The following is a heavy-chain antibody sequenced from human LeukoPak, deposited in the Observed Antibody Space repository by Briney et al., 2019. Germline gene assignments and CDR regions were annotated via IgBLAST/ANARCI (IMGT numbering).Heavy chain of an antibody. Sequence: PGGSLRLSCAVSGFTFSRYSMNWVRQAPGKGLEWVSSISSSSSYIYYADSVKGRFTISRDDAKTSLYLQMNSLRAEDTAVYYCARDRLIYGDYGDAFDIWGQGTMVTVSS. CDR3: ARDRLIYGDYGDAFDI. D-gene: IGHD4-17*01. J-gene: IGHJ3*02. CDR2: ISSSSSYI. V-gene: IGHV3-21*01. CDR1: GFTFSRYS.